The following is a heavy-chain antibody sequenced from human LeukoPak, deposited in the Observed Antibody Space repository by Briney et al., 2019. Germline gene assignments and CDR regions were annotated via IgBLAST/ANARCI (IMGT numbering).Heavy chain of an antibody. Sequence: GEALKISCKGSGNSFTSDCIGWVRHLPREGVGLMRIIYPGGSETNYNPSLQRHVTISADKSISTADRQWSSLQASDTAMYNCARLGYCSGGSCRPIILGDYWGQGTLVTVSS. CDR2: IYPGGSET. D-gene: IGHD2-15*01. CDR3: ARLGYCSGGSCRPIILGDY. CDR1: GNSFTSDC. V-gene: IGHV5-51*01. J-gene: IGHJ4*02.